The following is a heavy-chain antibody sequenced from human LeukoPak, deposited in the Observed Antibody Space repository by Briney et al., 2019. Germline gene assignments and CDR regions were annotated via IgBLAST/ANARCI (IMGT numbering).Heavy chain of an antibody. D-gene: IGHD5-24*01. J-gene: IGHJ4*02. V-gene: IGHV3-21*04. CDR2: ISSGSSAI. Sequence: GGSLRLSCEASGFTFTTYSMTWVRQAPGKGLEWVSIISSGSSAIFSADALKGRFTISRDNAKNSLYLQMNSLRAEDTALYYCAKDSGYNYAHPPLDYWGQGTLVTVSS. CDR3: AKDSGYNYAHPPLDY. CDR1: GFTFTTYS.